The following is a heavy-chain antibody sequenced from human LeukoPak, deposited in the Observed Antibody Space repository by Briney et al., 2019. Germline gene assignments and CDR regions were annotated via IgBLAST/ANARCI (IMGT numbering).Heavy chain of an antibody. Sequence: SGGSLRLSCAASGFTLNDYYMSWIRQAPGKGLELIAYIIYSGTSYADSVKGRFTISRDNAESSLYLQMNSLRVEDTAVYYCARDAYPHCSYASCYTGYFDHWGQGTLVTVSS. J-gene: IGHJ4*02. CDR2: IIYSGTS. V-gene: IGHV3-11*04. D-gene: IGHD2-2*02. CDR3: ARDAYPHCSYASCYTGYFDH. CDR1: GFTLNDYY.